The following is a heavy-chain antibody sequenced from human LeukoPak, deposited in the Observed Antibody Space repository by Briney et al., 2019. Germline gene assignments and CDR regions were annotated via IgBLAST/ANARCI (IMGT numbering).Heavy chain of an antibody. CDR1: GFTFSSYA. D-gene: IGHD5-24*01. CDR2: ISGSGDST. Sequence: GGSLRLSCAASGFTFSSYAMSWVRQAPGKGLEWVSAISGSGDSTYYADSVKGRFTISRDNSKNTLYLQMNSLRAEDTAVFYCAKDRWLQFGGSFDYWGQGTLVTVSS. CDR3: AKDRWLQFGGSFDY. V-gene: IGHV3-23*01. J-gene: IGHJ4*02.